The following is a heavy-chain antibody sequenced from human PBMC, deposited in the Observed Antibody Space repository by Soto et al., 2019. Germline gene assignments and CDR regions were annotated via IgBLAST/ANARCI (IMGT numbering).Heavy chain of an antibody. V-gene: IGHV4-39*01. D-gene: IGHD3-22*01. CDR2: MYYSGSS. J-gene: IGHJ4*02. CDR1: GGSITTYY. Sequence: QLQESGPGLVKPSETLSLTCTVSGGSITTYYWGWIRQPPGKGLEWIGSMYYSGSSYYNPSLKSRVTISVDRSKNRFSLRLRSVTAADTAVYYCARLQEMVYYDSSGHPDYWGQGTLVTVSS. CDR3: ARLQEMVYYDSSGHPDY.